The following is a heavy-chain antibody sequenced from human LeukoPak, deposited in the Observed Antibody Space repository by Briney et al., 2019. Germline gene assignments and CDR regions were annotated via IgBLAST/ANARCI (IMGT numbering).Heavy chain of an antibody. CDR1: GDYISGYY. CDR3: AKWRVVPAVIDT. D-gene: IGHD2-2*01. J-gene: IGHJ5*02. Sequence: SETLSLTCSVSGDYISGYYWTWIRQPAGKGLEWIGRIYYTGSTNYNPSLQSRVTMPVDTSKNQFSLKLRSVTAADTAIYYCAKWRVVPAVIDTWGQGTPVTVSS. CDR2: IYYTGST. V-gene: IGHV4-4*07.